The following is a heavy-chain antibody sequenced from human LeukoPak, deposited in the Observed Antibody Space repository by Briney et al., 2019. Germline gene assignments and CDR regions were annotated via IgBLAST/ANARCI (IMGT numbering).Heavy chain of an antibody. CDR2: ISGSGGST. J-gene: IGHJ4*02. D-gene: IGHD5-18*01. Sequence: PGGTLRLSCAAFGFTFSSYAMSWVRQAPGKGLEWVSAISGSGGSTYYADSVKGRFTISRDNSKNTLYLQMNSLRAEDTAVYYCAVAAMVTCAACTSGLNDYWGQGTLVTVSS. CDR1: GFTFSSYA. V-gene: IGHV3-23*01. CDR3: AVAAMVTCAACTSGLNDY.